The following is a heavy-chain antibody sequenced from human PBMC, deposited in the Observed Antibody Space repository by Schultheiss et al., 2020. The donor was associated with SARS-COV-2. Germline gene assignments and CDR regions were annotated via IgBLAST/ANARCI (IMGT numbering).Heavy chain of an antibody. CDR3: ATLVVPDYYGMDV. V-gene: IGHV4-31*03. CDR1: GGSISSGDYY. CDR2: IYYSGSP. J-gene: IGHJ6*02. D-gene: IGHD2-2*01. Sequence: SETLSLTCTVSGGSISSGDYYWSWIRQHPGKGLEWIGYIYYSGSPYYNPSLKSRLTISVDTSKNQFSLKLSSVTAADTAVYYCATLVVPDYYGMDVWGQGTTVTVSS.